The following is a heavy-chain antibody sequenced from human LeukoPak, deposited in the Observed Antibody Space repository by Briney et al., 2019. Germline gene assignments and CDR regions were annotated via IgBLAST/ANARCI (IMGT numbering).Heavy chain of an antibody. D-gene: IGHD2-8*02. CDR3: AGKIAWWALDI. CDR1: GYTFSIYG. V-gene: IGHV7-4-1*02. CDR2: INTNTGNP. Sequence: ASVKVSCKASGYTFSIYGFSWVRQAPGQGLEWMGWINTNTGNPTYAQGFTGRFVFSLDTSVSTAYLQISSLKAEDTAVYYCAGKIAWWALDIWGQGTMVTVSS. J-gene: IGHJ3*02.